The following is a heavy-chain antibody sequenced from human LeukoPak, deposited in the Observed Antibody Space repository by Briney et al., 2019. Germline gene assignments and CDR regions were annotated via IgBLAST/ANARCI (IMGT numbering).Heavy chain of an antibody. CDR1: GYTFTGYY. J-gene: IGHJ4*02. CDR2: INPNSGGA. CDR3: ARDYNDSSGYYGY. V-gene: IGHV1-2*06. D-gene: IGHD3-22*01. Sequence: ASVKVSCKASGYTFTGYYMHWVRQAPGQGLEWMGRINPNSGGANYAQKFQGRVTMTRDTSISTAYMELSRLRSDDTAVYYCARDYNDSSGYYGYWGQGTLVTVSS.